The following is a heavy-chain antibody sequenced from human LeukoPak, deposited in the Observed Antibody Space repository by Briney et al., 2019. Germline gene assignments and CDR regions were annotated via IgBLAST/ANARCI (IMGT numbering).Heavy chain of an antibody. CDR1: GFTFSSYG. Sequence: GVSLRLSCAASGFTFSSYGMHWVRQAPGKGLEWVAFIRYDGSNKYYADFVKGRFIISRDNAKNSLYLQMDSLRAEDTAVYYCARDRIGGEEYWGQGTLVTVSS. CDR2: IRYDGSNK. J-gene: IGHJ4*02. CDR3: ARDRIGGEEY. D-gene: IGHD3-16*01. V-gene: IGHV3-30*02.